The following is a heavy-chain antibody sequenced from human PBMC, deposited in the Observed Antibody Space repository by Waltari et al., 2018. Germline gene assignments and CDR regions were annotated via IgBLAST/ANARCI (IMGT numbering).Heavy chain of an antibody. CDR2: IYYSGST. CDR3: ARVMYYGSGSYYRGSGYYYGMDV. D-gene: IGHD3-10*01. J-gene: IGHJ6*02. V-gene: IGHV4-59*01. CDR1: GGSISSYY. Sequence: QVQLQESGPGLVKPSETLSLTCTVSGGSISSYYWSWIRQPPGKGLEWIGYIYYSGSTNYNPSLKSRVTISVDTSKNQFSLKLSSVTAADTAVYYCARVMYYGSGSYYRGSGYYYGMDVWGQGTTVIVSS.